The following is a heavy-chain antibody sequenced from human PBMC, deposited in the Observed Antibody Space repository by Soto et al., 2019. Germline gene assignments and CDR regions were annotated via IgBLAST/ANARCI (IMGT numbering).Heavy chain of an antibody. CDR3: AKDSGRGSADYYFDY. CDR2: ISSDGNDK. V-gene: IGHV3-30*18. CDR1: GFTFSTYG. Sequence: GGSLRLSXAASGFTFSTYGMHWVRQAPGKGLERVAVISSDGNDKYHADSVKGRFTISRDNSKNTLFLQMNSLRAEDTAIYYCAKDSGRGSADYYFDYWGQGTLVTVSS. D-gene: IGHD3-10*01. J-gene: IGHJ4*02.